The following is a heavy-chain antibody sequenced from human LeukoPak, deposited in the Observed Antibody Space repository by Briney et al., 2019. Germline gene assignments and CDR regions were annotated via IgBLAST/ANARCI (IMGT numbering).Heavy chain of an antibody. CDR2: ISGSGDSI. Sequence: PGGSLRLSCAASGFTFSSSVMTWVRQAPGKRLEWVSTISGSGDSIYYADSVKGRFTISRDNSKNTLYLQMNSLRAEDTAVYYCAKGGSSGWCPLDYWGQGTLVTVSS. V-gene: IGHV3-23*01. CDR1: GFTFSSSV. D-gene: IGHD6-19*01. CDR3: AKGGSSGWCPLDY. J-gene: IGHJ4*02.